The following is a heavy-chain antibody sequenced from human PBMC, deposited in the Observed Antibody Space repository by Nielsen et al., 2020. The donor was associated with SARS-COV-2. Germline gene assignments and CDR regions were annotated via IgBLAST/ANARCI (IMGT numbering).Heavy chain of an antibody. J-gene: IGHJ6*02. CDR2: ISSNGGST. V-gene: IGHV3-64*01. CDR1: GFTFSSYA. Sequence: GESLKISCAAPGFTFSSYAMHWVRQAPGRGLEYVSAISSNGGSTYYANSVKGRFTISRDNSKNTLYLQMGSLRAEDMAVYYCARATPVSYVGFYYYGMDVWGQGTTVTVSS. D-gene: IGHD3-16*01. CDR3: ARATPVSYVGFYYYGMDV.